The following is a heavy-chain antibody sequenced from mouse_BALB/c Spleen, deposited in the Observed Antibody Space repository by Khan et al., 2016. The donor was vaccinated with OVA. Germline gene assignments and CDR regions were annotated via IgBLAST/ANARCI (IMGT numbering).Heavy chain of an antibody. CDR2: IWSAGST. CDR3: ARRGYDYGRGALFAY. D-gene: IGHD2-4*01. Sequence: QVQLKQSGPGLVQPSQSLSITCTVSGLSLNNYSVHWVRQSPGKGLEWLGVIWSAGSTEYNAAFISRLTISKDNSRSQVFFTMNRLQPNDTVIYYCARRGYDYGRGALFAYWGQGTLVTVSA. V-gene: IGHV2-2*02. J-gene: IGHJ3*01. CDR1: GLSLNNYS.